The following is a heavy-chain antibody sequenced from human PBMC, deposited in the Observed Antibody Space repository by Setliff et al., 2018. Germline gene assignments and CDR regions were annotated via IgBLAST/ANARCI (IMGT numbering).Heavy chain of an antibody. CDR1: GGSITSGYY. Sequence: PSETLSLTCTVSGGSITSGYYWSWIRQPPGKGLELIGEINHTGSTNYNPSLKSRVTLSLDTSKNHLSLNLTSVTAADTAVYYCARDVWGAGTGWFDPWGLGTLVTVSS. CDR3: ARDVWGAGTGWFDP. CDR2: INHTGST. J-gene: IGHJ5*02. V-gene: IGHV4-38-2*02. D-gene: IGHD1-1*01.